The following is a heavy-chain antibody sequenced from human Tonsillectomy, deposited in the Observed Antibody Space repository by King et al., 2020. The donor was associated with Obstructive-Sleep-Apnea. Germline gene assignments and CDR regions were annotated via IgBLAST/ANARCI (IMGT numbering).Heavy chain of an antibody. CDR1: GFTFSSYG. CDR3: AKDVWRYCSGGSCRGGDY. D-gene: IGHD2-15*01. CDR2: ISYDGSNK. J-gene: IGHJ4*02. V-gene: IGHV3-30*18. Sequence: VQLVESGGGVVQPGRSLRLSCAASGFTFSSYGMHWVRQAPGKGLEWVAVISYDGSNKYYADSVKGRFTISSDNSKNTLYLQINSLRAEDTAVYYCAKDVWRYCSGGSCRGGDYWGQGTLVTVSS.